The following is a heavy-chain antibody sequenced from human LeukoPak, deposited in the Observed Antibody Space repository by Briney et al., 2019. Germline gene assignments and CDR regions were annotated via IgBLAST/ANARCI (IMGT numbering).Heavy chain of an antibody. CDR2: ILYSGTT. Sequence: SETLSLTCAVYGGSFSGYYWSWIRQPPGKGLEWIGYILYSGTTNSNPSLKSRVNISLDTSNNQISLKLASVTAADTAVYFCARMGGYSGYATHWGQGILVTVSS. J-gene: IGHJ4*02. V-gene: IGHV4-59*08. CDR3: ARMGGYSGYATH. CDR1: GGSFSGYY. D-gene: IGHD5-12*01.